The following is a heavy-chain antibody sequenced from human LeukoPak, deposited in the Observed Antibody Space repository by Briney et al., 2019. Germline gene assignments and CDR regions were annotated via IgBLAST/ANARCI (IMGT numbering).Heavy chain of an antibody. D-gene: IGHD3-22*01. J-gene: IGHJ4*02. CDR3: ASWSTSSYSVTRVDH. CDR1: GGFLSGYY. CDR2: MSYIGST. V-gene: IGHV4-59*12. Sequence: PSETLSLTCALSGGFLSGYYWSWIRQFPGKGLEWIAYMSYIGSTNYSPSLRSRVTISIDTSKNQLSLTLTSVTAADTAVYYCASWSTSSYSVTRVDHWGQGTLVTVSS.